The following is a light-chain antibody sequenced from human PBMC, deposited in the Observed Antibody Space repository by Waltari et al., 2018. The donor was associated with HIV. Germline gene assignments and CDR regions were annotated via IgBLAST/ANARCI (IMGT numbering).Light chain of an antibody. CDR3: NSYATGSAWV. Sequence: QSALTQPASVSGSPGQSITISCTGTSSDVGSSNLVSWYQQHPGTAPKLMIYEVTKRPSGVSNRFSGSKSGNTASLTISGLQAEDEADYYCNSYATGSAWVFGGGTKLTVL. V-gene: IGLV2-23*02. J-gene: IGLJ3*02. CDR2: EVT. CDR1: SSDVGSSNL.